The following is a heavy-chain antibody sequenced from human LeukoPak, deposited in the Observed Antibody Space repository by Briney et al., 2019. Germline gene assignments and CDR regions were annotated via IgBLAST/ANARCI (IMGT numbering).Heavy chain of an antibody. J-gene: IGHJ3*02. D-gene: IGHD3-22*01. CDR1: GYSFTSYG. CDR3: ARVGEKMIKGAFDM. V-gene: IGHV1-18*01. CDR2: ISTYNGNT. Sequence: ASVKVSCKASGYSFTSYGINWVRQAPGQGLEWMGWISTYNGNTKYAQKKIQGRVTMTTDTSTSTAYMELRSLRSDDTAVYYCARVGEKMIKGAFDMWGQGTMVTVSS.